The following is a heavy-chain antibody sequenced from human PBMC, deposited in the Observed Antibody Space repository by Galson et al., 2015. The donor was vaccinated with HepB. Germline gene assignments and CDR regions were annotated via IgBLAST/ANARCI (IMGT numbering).Heavy chain of an antibody. CDR2: IYPGDSDT. Sequence: QSGAEVKKPGESLKISCKGSGYSFTSYWIGWVRQMPGKGLEWMGIIYPGDSDTRYSPSFQGQVTISADKSISTAYLQWSSLKASDTAMYYCARSPPVFSSSWVRLLDYWGQGTLVTVSS. V-gene: IGHV5-51*01. J-gene: IGHJ4*02. CDR3: ARSPPVFSSSWVRLLDY. CDR1: GYSFTSYW. D-gene: IGHD6-13*01.